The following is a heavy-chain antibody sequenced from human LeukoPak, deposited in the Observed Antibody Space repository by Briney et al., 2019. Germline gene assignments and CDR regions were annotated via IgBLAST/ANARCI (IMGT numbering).Heavy chain of an antibody. D-gene: IGHD7-27*01. CDR3: ATDFNWAWNY. Sequence: PGGSLRLSCVVSGFRLSTYGMHWVRQAPGKGLGWVSFIRNVGNDKYYAQSVKGRFTISRDDSKNTQYLQMNSLRGEDTAVYYCATDFNWAWNYWGQGTLVTVSS. CDR2: IRNVGNDK. J-gene: IGHJ4*02. CDR1: GFRLSTYG. V-gene: IGHV3-30*02.